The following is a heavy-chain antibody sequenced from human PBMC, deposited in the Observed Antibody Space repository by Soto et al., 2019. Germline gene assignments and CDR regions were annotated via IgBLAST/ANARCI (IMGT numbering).Heavy chain of an antibody. CDR2: IHPSGGSA. CDR3: ARDRSNLGCVDP. J-gene: IGHJ5*02. V-gene: IGHV1-46*03. CDR1: GYTFISYY. Sequence: ASVKVSCKASGYTFISYYMHWVRQAPGQGLEWMGLIHPSGGSATYAQKFQGRVTMTRDTSTSTVYMELNSLRSEDTAVYYCARDRSNLGCVDPGGQGTLVTVSS. D-gene: IGHD4-4*01.